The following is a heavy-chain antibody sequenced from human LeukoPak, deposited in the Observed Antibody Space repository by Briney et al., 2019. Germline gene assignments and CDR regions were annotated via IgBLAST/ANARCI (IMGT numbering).Heavy chain of an antibody. D-gene: IGHD3-10*01. Sequence: PSETLSLTCTVSGGSISSYYWSWIRQPPGKGLEWIGYIYYSGNTDYNPSLKSRVTISVDTSKNQFSLKLSSVTAADTAVYYCARDGSGSYYKSWFDPWGQGTLVTVSS. CDR1: GGSISSYY. CDR2: IYYSGNT. V-gene: IGHV4-59*01. CDR3: ARDGSGSYYKSWFDP. J-gene: IGHJ5*02.